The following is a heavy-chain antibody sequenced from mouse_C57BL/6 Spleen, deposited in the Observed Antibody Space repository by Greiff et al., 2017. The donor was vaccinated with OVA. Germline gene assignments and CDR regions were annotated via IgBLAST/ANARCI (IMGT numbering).Heavy chain of an antibody. CDR1: GFTFTDYY. CDR3: ARYDYDGAY. V-gene: IGHV7-3*01. J-gene: IGHJ3*01. CDR2: IRNNANGYTT. Sequence: EVQGVESGGGLVQPGGSLSLSCAASGFTFTDYYMSWVRQPPGKALEWLGFIRNNANGYTTEYSASVKCRFTISRDNSQSILYLQMNALGAEESATYYCARYDYDGAYWGQGTLVTVSA. D-gene: IGHD2-4*01.